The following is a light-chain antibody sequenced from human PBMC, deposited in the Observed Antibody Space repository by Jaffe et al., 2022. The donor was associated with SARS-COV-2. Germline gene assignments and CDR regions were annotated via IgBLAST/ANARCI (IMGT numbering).Light chain of an antibody. CDR1: QSVGSSY. CDR2: GTS. J-gene: IGKJ2*01. CDR3: HQYYRSPYT. Sequence: EIVLTQSPGSLSLSPGERATLSCRASQSVGSSYLAWYQQKRGQAPRLLIYGTSSRATGIPDKFSGSGSGTDFTLSISRLEPEDFAAYFCHQYYRSPYTFGQGTKLEIK. V-gene: IGKV3-20*01.